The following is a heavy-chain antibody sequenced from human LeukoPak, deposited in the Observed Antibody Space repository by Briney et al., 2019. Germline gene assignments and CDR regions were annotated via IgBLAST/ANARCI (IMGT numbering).Heavy chain of an antibody. Sequence: PGGSLRLSCAASGFTFSDYYMSWIRQAPGKGLEWVSYISSSGSTIYYADSVKGRFTISRDNAKNSLYLQMNSLRAEDTAVYYCAKDHRVDTAMVKPLDYWGQGTLVTVSS. V-gene: IGHV3-11*04. J-gene: IGHJ4*02. D-gene: IGHD5-18*01. CDR1: GFTFSDYY. CDR2: ISSSGSTI. CDR3: AKDHRVDTAMVKPLDY.